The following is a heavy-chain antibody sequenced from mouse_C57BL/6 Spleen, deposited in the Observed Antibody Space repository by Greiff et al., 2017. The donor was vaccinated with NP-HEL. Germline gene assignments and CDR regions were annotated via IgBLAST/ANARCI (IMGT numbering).Heavy chain of an antibody. Sequence: EVQLVESEGGLVQPGSSMKLSCTASGFTFSDYYMAWVRQVPEKGLEWVANINYDGSSTYYLDSLKSRFIISRDNAKNILYLQMSSLKSEDTATYYCARGWAHFDYWGQGTTLTVSS. CDR2: INYDGSST. CDR1: GFTFSDYY. V-gene: IGHV5-16*01. J-gene: IGHJ2*01. CDR3: ARGWAHFDY. D-gene: IGHD4-1*01.